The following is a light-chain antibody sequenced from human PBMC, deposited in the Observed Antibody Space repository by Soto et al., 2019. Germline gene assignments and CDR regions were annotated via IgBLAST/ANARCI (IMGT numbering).Light chain of an antibody. Sequence: EIVLTQSPGTLSLSPGERATLSCRASQSISSGYVAWYQQKPGQAPRLLIYAASSGATGIADRFRGSGSGRDFTLTISRLEPEDFEVYYCHQYGSSAWTFGQGTKVDIK. CDR1: QSISSGY. V-gene: IGKV3-20*01. CDR2: AAS. CDR3: HQYGSSAWT. J-gene: IGKJ1*01.